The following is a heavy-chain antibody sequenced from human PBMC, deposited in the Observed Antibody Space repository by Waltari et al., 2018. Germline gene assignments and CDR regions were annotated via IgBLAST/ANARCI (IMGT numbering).Heavy chain of an antibody. V-gene: IGHV3-9*01. CDR2: IDWRSGRR. D-gene: IGHD2-15*01. Sequence: EVQLMESGGGLVQPGRSLRLSCAGSRFTFDGYAMHWVRQVPGRARGWVSGIDWRSGRRAYADSVKGRFIISRDDARNSLNLQMNTLRVDDTAVYYCTKDLLPGGADVWGRGTTVTVSS. CDR1: RFTFDGYA. CDR3: TKDLLPGGADV. J-gene: IGHJ6*02.